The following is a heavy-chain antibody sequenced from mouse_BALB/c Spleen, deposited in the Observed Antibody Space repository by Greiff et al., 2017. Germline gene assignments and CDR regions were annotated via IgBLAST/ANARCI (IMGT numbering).Heavy chain of an antibody. D-gene: IGHD2-12*01. Sequence: EVQRVESGGGLVQPGGSRKLSCAASGFTFSSFGMHWVRQAPEKGLEWVAYISSGSSTIYYADTVKGRFTISRDNPKNTLFLQMTSLRSEDTAMYYCARLPYYYAMDYWGQGTSVTVSS. CDR1: GFTFSSFG. V-gene: IGHV5-17*02. J-gene: IGHJ4*01. CDR2: ISSGSSTI. CDR3: ARLPYYYAMDY.